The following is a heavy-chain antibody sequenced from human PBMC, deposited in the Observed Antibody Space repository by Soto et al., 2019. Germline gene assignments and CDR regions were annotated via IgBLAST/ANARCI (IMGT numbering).Heavy chain of an antibody. CDR3: AKVGGTSHPPIPVDY. Sequence: EVQLLESGGGLVQPGGSLRLSCAASGFTFSSYAMNWLRQAPGKGLEGVSTISGSGGSTYYAHTSTYYADSVKGRFTISRDNSKNTLYLQMNSLRAEDTAVYYCAKVGGTSHPPIPVDYWGQGTLVTVSS. V-gene: IGHV3-23*01. J-gene: IGHJ4*02. CDR2: ISGSGGSTYYAHTST. D-gene: IGHD2-2*02. CDR1: GFTFSSYA.